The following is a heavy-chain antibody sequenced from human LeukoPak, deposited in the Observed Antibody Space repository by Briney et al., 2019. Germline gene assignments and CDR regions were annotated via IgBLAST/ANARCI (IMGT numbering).Heavy chain of an antibody. CDR1: GYTFTGYY. D-gene: IGHD2-21*01. Sequence: ASVKVSCKASGYTFTGYYMHWVRQAPGQGLEWMGWINLNSGGTNYAQKFQGRVTMTRDTSISTAYMELSRLRSDDTAVYYCARVGGDHNDAFDIWGQGTMVTVSS. J-gene: IGHJ3*02. CDR3: ARVGGDHNDAFDI. CDR2: INLNSGGT. V-gene: IGHV1-2*02.